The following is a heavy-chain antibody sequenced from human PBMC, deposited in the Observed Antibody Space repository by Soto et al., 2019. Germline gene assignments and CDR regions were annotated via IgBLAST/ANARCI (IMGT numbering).Heavy chain of an antibody. J-gene: IGHJ6*02. CDR1: GYSFTTYW. Sequence: EVQLVQSGAEVKKPGESLKISCKGSGYSFTTYWIGWVRQMLGKGLEGMVIIYPGDSDTRYSPSFQGQVTISADKSINTTYLQWSSLKASDTAIYYCARQASAGKNYYAMDVWGQGTTVTVSS. D-gene: IGHD6-13*01. CDR2: IYPGDSDT. CDR3: ARQASAGKNYYAMDV. V-gene: IGHV5-51*01.